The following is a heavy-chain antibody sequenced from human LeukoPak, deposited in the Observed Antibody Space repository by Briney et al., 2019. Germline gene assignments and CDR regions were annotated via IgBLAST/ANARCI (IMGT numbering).Heavy chain of an antibody. V-gene: IGHV3-23*01. CDR1: GFTFSSYA. J-gene: IGHJ3*02. D-gene: IGHD2-2*01. CDR3: AKDVELGYCGSTSCYALDAFDI. CDR2: ISGSGGST. Sequence: GGSLRLSCAASGFTFSSYAMSWVRQAPGKGLEWVSAISGSGGSTYYADSVKGRFTISRDNSKNTLYLQMNSLRAEDTAVYYCAKDVELGYCGSTSCYALDAFDIWGQGTMVTVSS.